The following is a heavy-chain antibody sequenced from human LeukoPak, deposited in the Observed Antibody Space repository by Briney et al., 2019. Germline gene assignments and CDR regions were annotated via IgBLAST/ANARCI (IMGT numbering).Heavy chain of an antibody. V-gene: IGHV3-23*01. D-gene: IGHD1-1*01. Sequence: GGSLRLSCAASGFTVSSNYMSWVRQAPGKGLECVSTINDNGGATFYAESVKGRFTISRDNSKNTLSLQMNSLRAEDTAVYYCAKHVRTGTSVSWFDPWGQGTLVTVSS. J-gene: IGHJ5*02. CDR1: GFTVSSNY. CDR2: INDNGGAT. CDR3: AKHVRTGTSVSWFDP.